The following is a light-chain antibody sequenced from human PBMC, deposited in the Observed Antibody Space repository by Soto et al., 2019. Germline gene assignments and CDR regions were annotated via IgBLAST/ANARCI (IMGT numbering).Light chain of an antibody. V-gene: IGLV2-14*01. CDR1: SSDVGGYNY. Sequence: QSALTQPASVSGCPGQSITISCTGTSSDVGGYNYVSWYQQHPGKAPKLMIYDVSNRPSGVSNRFSGSKSGNTASLTISGLQAEDEADYYGSSYTSSSTGHVVFGGGTKLTVL. CDR3: SSYTSSSTGHVV. J-gene: IGLJ2*01. CDR2: DVS.